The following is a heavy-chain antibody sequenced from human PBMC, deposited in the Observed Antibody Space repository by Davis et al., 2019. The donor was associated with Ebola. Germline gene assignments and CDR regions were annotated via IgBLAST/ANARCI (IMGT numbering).Heavy chain of an antibody. Sequence: GESLKISCKGSGYSFTSYWIGWVRQMPGKGLEWMGIIYPGDSDTRYSPSFQGQVTISADKSISTAYLQWSSLKASDTAMYYCASGPTGEYRVEYFQHWGQGTLVTVSS. V-gene: IGHV5-51*01. CDR1: GYSFTSYW. CDR3: ASGPTGEYRVEYFQH. CDR2: IYPGDSDT. D-gene: IGHD7-27*01. J-gene: IGHJ1*01.